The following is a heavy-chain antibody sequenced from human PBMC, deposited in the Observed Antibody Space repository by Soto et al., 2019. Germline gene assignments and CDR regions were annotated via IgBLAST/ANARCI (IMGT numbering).Heavy chain of an antibody. V-gene: IGHV3-23*01. Sequence: EVQLLESGGGLVQPGGSLRLSCAASGFTFSSYARSWVRQAPGKGLEWVSAISGSGGSTYCADSVKGRFTISRDKYRNTWYLKMNSLRVEDTAVYYCAREGRSRGAAVDFWGQGTMVTVSS. CDR2: ISGSGGST. J-gene: IGHJ3*01. CDR1: GFTFSSYA. D-gene: IGHD6-13*01. CDR3: AREGRSRGAAVDF.